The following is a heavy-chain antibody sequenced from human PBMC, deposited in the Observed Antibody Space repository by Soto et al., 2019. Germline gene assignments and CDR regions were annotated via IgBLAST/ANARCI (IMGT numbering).Heavy chain of an antibody. CDR2: INHSGST. Sequence: QVQLRQWGAGLLKPSETLSLTCAVYGGSFSGHYWTWIRQPPGKGLEWIGEINHSGSTNYNPPLKSRVTLSVDTSKNQLSLKLSSVTAADTAVYYCARGISITVVVQTDAPDKHYFDSWSQGTLVTVSS. CDR3: ARGISITVVVQTDAPDKHYFDS. V-gene: IGHV4-34*02. J-gene: IGHJ5*01. D-gene: IGHD3-22*01. CDR1: GGSFSGHY.